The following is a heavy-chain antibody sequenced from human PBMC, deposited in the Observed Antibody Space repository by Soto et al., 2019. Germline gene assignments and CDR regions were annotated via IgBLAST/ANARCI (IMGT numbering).Heavy chain of an antibody. CDR3: TRGGATGAGIYAFEN. CDR2: INSDGTTT. Sequence: EVQLVESGGGLVQPGGSLRLSCAASGFTFTSNWMHWVRQAPGKGLVWVSRINSDGTTTTYADSVKGRFTISRDNAKKTLYLEVNRLGGEDTAVYYCTRGGATGAGIYAFENWGQGTLVTVSS. D-gene: IGHD3-16*01. V-gene: IGHV3-74*01. CDR1: GFTFTSNW. J-gene: IGHJ4*02.